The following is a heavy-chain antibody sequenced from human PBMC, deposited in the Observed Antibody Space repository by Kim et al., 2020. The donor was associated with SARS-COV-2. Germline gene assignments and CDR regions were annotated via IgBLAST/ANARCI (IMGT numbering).Heavy chain of an antibody. Sequence: GGSLRLSCAASGFTFSSYSMNWVRQAPGKGLEWVSSISSSSSYIYDAASVKRRSTICRDNANNSLYQQINILRAEETAVYYAARGLTTVYSSSSFVAYW. CDR1: GFTFSSYS. CDR2: ISSSSSYI. J-gene: IGHJ4*01. V-gene: IGHV3-21*01. CDR3: ARGLTTVYSSSSFVAY. D-gene: IGHD6-6*01.